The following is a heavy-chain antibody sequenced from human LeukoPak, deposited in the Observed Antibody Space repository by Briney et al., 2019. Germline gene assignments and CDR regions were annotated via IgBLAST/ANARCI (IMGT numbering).Heavy chain of an antibody. V-gene: IGHV1-69*13. Sequence: SVKVSCKASGVTFCSYVISWVPQAPGQGLEWMGGIIPGFVTANYAQKFQGTVTIPADVSATTIYMALDRLRSQDPPVYYCAREPVPAITMVRGEVFDIWGQGTMVIVSS. CDR3: AREPVPAITMVRGEVFDI. CDR2: IIPGFVTA. CDR1: GVTFCSYV. J-gene: IGHJ3*02. D-gene: IGHD3-10*01.